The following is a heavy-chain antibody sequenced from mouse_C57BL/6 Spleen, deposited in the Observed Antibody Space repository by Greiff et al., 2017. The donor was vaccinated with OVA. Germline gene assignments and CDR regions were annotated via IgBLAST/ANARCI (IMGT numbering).Heavy chain of an antibody. V-gene: IGHV1-20*01. J-gene: IGHJ1*03. D-gene: IGHD2-5*01. CDR2: INPYNGDT. CDR1: GYSFTGYF. Sequence: VQLQQSGPELVKPGDSVKISCKASGYSFTGYFMNWVMQSHGKSLEWLGRINPYNGDTFYNQKFKGKATLTVDKSSSTAHMELRSLTSEDSAVYYCARRHYSNYVWYFDVWGTGTTVTVSS. CDR3: ARRHYSNYVWYFDV.